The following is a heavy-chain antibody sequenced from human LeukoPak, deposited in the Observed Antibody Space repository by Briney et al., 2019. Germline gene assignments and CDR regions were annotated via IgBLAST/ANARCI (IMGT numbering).Heavy chain of an antibody. J-gene: IGHJ4*02. CDR1: GFTFITYS. Sequence: GGSLRLSCAASGFTFITYSMNWVRQAPGKGLEWVAVISYAGSNKYYADSVKGRFTISRDNSKNTLYLQMNSLRAEDTAIYYCARGLHRIAVAGTGSFPFDYWGQGTLVTVSS. CDR3: ARGLHRIAVAGTGSFPFDY. V-gene: IGHV3-30*03. D-gene: IGHD6-19*01. CDR2: ISYAGSNK.